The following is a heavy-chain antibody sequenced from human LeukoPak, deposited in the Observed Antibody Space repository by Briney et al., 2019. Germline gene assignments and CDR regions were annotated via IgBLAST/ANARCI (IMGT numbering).Heavy chain of an antibody. CDR3: ARDSLPYYDSSGYNWFDP. Sequence: SETLSLTCTVSGYSISSGYYWGWIRQPPGKGLEWIGSIYHSGSTYYNPSLKSRVTLSVDTSKNQFSLKLSSVTAADTAVYYCARDSLPYYDSSGYNWFDPWGQGTLVTVSS. J-gene: IGHJ5*02. CDR2: IYHSGST. CDR1: GYSISSGYY. V-gene: IGHV4-38-2*02. D-gene: IGHD3-22*01.